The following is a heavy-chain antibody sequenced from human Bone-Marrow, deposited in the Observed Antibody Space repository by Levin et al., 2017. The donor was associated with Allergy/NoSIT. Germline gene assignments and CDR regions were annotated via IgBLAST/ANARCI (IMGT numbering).Heavy chain of an antibody. V-gene: IGHV3-7*04. CDR1: GFTFTNYW. J-gene: IGHJ4*02. CDR3: ARTGDDY. D-gene: IGHD4-17*01. Sequence: LSLTCAVSGFTFTNYWMTWVCQAPGKGLEWVANIKQDGSEKYYVDSVKGRFTISRDNGKNSLYLQMNSLRAEDTAVYYCARTGDDYWGQGTLVTVSS. CDR2: IKQDGSEK.